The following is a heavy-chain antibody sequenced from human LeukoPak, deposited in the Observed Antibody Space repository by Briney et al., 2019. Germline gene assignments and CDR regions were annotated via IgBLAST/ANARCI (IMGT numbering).Heavy chain of an antibody. CDR3: ARDLGYGAFDI. CDR2: ISSSGSYI. V-gene: IGHV3-21*01. D-gene: IGHD5-12*01. J-gene: IGHJ3*02. Sequence: GGSLRLSCAASGFTFSYYSMNWVRQAPGKGLEWVSSISSSGSYIYYADSVKGRFTISRDNAKNSLYLQMNSLRAEDTAVYYCARDLGYGAFDIWGQGTMVTVSS. CDR1: GFTFSYYS.